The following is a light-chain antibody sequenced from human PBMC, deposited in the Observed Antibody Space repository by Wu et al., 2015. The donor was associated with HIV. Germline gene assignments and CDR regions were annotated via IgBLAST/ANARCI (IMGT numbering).Light chain of an antibody. CDR3: QHYATSPPTWT. CDR1: QSVSNNY. Sequence: EIVLTQSPGTLSLSPGERATLSCRASQSVSNNYLAWYQQKPGQAPRLLIYGAFSRAIDIPDRFSGGGSGTDFTLTISRLEPEDFAVYYCQHYATSPPTWTFGQGTKVEIK. V-gene: IGKV3-20*01. CDR2: GAF. J-gene: IGKJ1*01.